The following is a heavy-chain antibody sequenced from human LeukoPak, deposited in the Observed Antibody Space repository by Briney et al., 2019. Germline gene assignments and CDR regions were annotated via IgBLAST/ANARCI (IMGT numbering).Heavy chain of an antibody. Sequence: GGSLRLSSAASGFTFSSYGMHWVRQAPGKGLEWVAVIWYDGSNKYYADSVKGRFTISRDNSKNTLYLQMNSLRAEDTAVYYCARGRRYCSSTSCYFWFDPWGQGTLVTVSS. D-gene: IGHD2-2*01. J-gene: IGHJ5*02. V-gene: IGHV3-33*01. CDR2: IWYDGSNK. CDR1: GFTFSSYG. CDR3: ARGRRYCSSTSCYFWFDP.